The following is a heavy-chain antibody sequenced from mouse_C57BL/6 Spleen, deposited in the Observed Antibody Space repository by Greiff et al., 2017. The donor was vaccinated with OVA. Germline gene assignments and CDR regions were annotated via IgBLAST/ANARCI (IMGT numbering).Heavy chain of an antibody. J-gene: IGHJ4*01. CDR1: GYTFTSYW. CDR3: ARSRYGYDDAMDY. V-gene: IGHV1-53*01. CDR2: INPSNGGT. D-gene: IGHD2-2*01. Sequence: QVQLQQPGPELVKPGASVKLSCKASGYTFTSYWMHWVKQRPGQGLEWIGNINPSNGGTNYNEKFKSKATLTVDKSSSTAYMQLSSLTSEDSAVYYCARSRYGYDDAMDYWGQGTSVTVSS.